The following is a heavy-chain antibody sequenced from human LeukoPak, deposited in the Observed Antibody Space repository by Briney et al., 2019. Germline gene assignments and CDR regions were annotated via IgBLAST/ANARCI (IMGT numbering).Heavy chain of an antibody. CDR2: IRSKANSYAT. V-gene: IGHV3-73*01. CDR3: TRSALDTAMATDAFDI. J-gene: IGHJ3*02. D-gene: IGHD5-18*01. CDR1: GDTFSGSA. Sequence: GGSLRLSCEASGDTFSGSAMHWVRQASGKGLKWVGRIRSKANSYATAYAASVKGRFTISRDDSKNTAYLQMNSLKTEDTAVYYCTRSALDTAMATDAFDIWGQGTMVTVSS.